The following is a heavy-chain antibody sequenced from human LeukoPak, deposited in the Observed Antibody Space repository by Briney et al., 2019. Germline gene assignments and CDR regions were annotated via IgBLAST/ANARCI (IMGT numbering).Heavy chain of an antibody. D-gene: IGHD3-22*01. J-gene: IGHJ4*02. CDR3: ARVGQMIVEDF. V-gene: IGHV3-7*05. CDR2: IKQDGSEM. Sequence: PGGSLRLSCAASGFTFSSYWMSWVRQAPGKGLEWVANIKQDGSEMYYVDSVKGRFTISRDNAKNSLCLQMNSLRAEDTAVYYCARVGQMIVEDFWGQGTLVTVSS. CDR1: GFTFSSYW.